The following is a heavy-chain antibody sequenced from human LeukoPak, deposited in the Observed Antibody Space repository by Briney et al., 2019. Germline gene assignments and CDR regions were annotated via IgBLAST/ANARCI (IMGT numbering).Heavy chain of an antibody. Sequence: ASVKVSCKASGGTFSSYAISWVRQAPGQGLEWMGGIIPIFGTANYAQKFQGRVTITADKSTSTAYMELSSLRSEDTAVYYCARGRTYYYDSSGYLYYFDYWGQGTLVTVSS. CDR1: GGTFSSYA. V-gene: IGHV1-69*06. CDR2: IIPIFGTA. CDR3: ARGRTYYYDSSGYLYYFDY. D-gene: IGHD3-22*01. J-gene: IGHJ4*02.